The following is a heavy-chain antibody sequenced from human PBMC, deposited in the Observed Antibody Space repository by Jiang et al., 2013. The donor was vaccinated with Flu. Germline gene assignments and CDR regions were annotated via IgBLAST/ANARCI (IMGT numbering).Heavy chain of an antibody. V-gene: IGHV5-51*03. CDR1: GFNFSNYW. J-gene: IGHJ4*01. Sequence: GAEVKKPGESLKISCQTSGFNFSNYWIAWLRQMPGKGLEWMGIIYPGDSDTRYSPSFQGQVTISADKSTRTAYLQWSSLKASDTAMFYCARRKYSSGWYDFDYWGQGALAIVSS. CDR2: IYPGDSDT. D-gene: IGHD6-19*01. CDR3: ARRKYSSGWYDFDY.